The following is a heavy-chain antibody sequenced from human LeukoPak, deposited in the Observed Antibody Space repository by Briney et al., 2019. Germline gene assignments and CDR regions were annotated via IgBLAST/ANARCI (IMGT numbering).Heavy chain of an antibody. CDR2: ISKSSGNI. D-gene: IGHD4-23*01. Sequence: PGGSLRLSCAASGFTFSTYSMNWVRQAPGTGLEWVSYISKSSGNIYYADSVKGRFTISRDNAKNSLYLQMNSLRDEDTAVYYCARGRGHGDNWYYFDYCGQGTLVTVSS. CDR3: ARGRGHGDNWYYFDY. V-gene: IGHV3-48*02. CDR1: GFTFSTYS. J-gene: IGHJ4*02.